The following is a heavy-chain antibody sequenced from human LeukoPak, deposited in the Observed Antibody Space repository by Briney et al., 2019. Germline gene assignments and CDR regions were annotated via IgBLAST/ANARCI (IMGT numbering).Heavy chain of an antibody. CDR2: MNANSGNT. CDR3: ARVPDS. V-gene: IGHV1-8*01. Sequence: ASVKVSCKAYGCTFTNYKINWVRQATGQGLEWMGWMNANSGNTDYAQRFQGRVTMTMNTSISTAYMELSSLTSEDTAVYYCARVPDSWGQGTLVTVSS. J-gene: IGHJ4*02. CDR1: GCTFTNYK.